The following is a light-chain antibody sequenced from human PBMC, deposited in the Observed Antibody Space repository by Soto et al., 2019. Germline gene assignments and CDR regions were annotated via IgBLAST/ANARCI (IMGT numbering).Light chain of an antibody. CDR2: TAS. Sequence: DIQMTQSPSSLSASVGERVTLSCRASQSISSYLNWYQQKPGQAPKLLIYTASRWQSGVPSRFSGSGSGTDFTLTISSLQPEDFATYFCQQSYSTPHTFGQGTKLDLK. CDR1: QSISSY. CDR3: QQSYSTPHT. J-gene: IGKJ2*01. V-gene: IGKV1-39*01.